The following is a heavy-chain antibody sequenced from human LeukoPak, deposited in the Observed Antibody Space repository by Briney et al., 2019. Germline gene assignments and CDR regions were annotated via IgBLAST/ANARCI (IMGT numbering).Heavy chain of an antibody. CDR3: ATDYGANSGGFDY. D-gene: IGHD4-23*01. CDR1: GFTFSNYE. J-gene: IGHJ4*02. CDR2: IGSSGSTI. Sequence: GGSLRLSCAASGFTFSNYEMNWVRQAPGKGLEWVSYIGSSGSTIHYADSVKGRFTISRDNAKNSLYLQMNSPRAEDTAVYYCATDYGANSGGFDYWGQGTLVTVSS. V-gene: IGHV3-48*03.